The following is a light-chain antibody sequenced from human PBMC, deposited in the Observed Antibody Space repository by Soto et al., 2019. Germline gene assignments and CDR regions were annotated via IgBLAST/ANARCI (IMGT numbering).Light chain of an antibody. V-gene: IGKV3-20*01. CDR2: GAS. Sequence: DIVLTQSPGTLSLSPGETATLSCRASQSVANNYLAWYQQKPGQAPRLLIYGASSGATGIPDRFSGSGSGTDFTLTISRLGPEDFAVYYCQRYGTAPLTFGGGTKVEIK. J-gene: IGKJ4*01. CDR1: QSVANNY. CDR3: QRYGTAPLT.